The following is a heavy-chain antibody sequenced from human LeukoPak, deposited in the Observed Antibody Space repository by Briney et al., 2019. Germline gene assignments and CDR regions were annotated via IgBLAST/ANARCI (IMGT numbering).Heavy chain of an antibody. CDR3: ARLSQGAWELLPYFDY. V-gene: IGHV4-39*01. J-gene: IGHJ4*02. D-gene: IGHD1-26*01. CDR1: GGSISSSSYY. CDR2: IYYSGST. Sequence: SETLSLTCTVSGGSISSSSYYWGWIRQPPGKGLEWIGSIYYSGSTYYNPSLKSRVTISVDTSKNQFSLKLSSVTAADTAAYYCARLSQGAWELLPYFDYWGQGTLVTVSS.